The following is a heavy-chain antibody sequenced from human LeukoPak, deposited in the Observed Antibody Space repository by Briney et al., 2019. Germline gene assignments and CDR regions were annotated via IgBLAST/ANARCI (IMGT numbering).Heavy chain of an antibody. CDR1: GFIVSSNY. V-gene: IGHV3-53*01. J-gene: IGHJ5*02. Sequence: GGSLRLSCAASGFIVSSNYMSWVRQAPGKGLEWVSVIYSGGSTYYADSVKGRFTISRDNSKNTLYLQMNSLRAEDTAVYYCASGGPHNWFDPWGQGTLVTVSS. CDR2: IYSGGST. D-gene: IGHD4-23*01. CDR3: ASGGPHNWFDP.